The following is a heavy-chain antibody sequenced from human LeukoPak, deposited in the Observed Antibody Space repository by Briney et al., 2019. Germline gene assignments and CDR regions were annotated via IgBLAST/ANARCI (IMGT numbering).Heavy chain of an antibody. D-gene: IGHD4-17*01. J-gene: IGHJ2*01. CDR1: GYTFTSYG. V-gene: IGHV1-18*01. CDR2: ISAYNGNT. CDR3: ARLTVTTSLDWYFDL. Sequence: ASVKVSCKASGYTFTSYGISWVRQAPGQGLEWMGWISAYNGNTNYAQKLQGRVTMTTDTSTSTAYMELRSLRSDDTAVYYCARLTVTTSLDWYFDLWGRGTLVTVSS.